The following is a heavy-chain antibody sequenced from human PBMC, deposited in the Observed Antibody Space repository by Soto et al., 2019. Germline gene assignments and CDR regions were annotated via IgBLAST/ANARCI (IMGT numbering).Heavy chain of an antibody. CDR1: GFTFSRYA. Sequence: QVLLVDSGGGVVQPGRSLRLSCAASGFTFSRYAMNWVRQAPGKGLEWVALISHDGINKYYADSVRGRFTISRDSSTNTLYLQMNSLRAADTAVYYCGSCTCTSCHLGSDYWGQGTLVTVSS. CDR3: GSCTCTSCHLGSDY. V-gene: IGHV3-30-3*01. D-gene: IGHD2-2*01. CDR2: ISHDGINK. J-gene: IGHJ4*02.